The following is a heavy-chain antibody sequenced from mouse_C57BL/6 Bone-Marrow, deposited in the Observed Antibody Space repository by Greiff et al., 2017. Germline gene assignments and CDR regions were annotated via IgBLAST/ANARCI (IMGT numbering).Heavy chain of an antibody. CDR3: ARPNYYGRGAMDY. CDR1: GYTFTSYW. CDR2: IYPNSGST. J-gene: IGHJ4*01. Sequence: VQGVESGAELVKPGASVKLSCKASGYTFTSYWMHWVKQRPGQGLEWIGMIYPNSGSTNYNEKFKSKATLTVDKSSSTAYMQLSSLTSEDAAVYSCARPNYYGRGAMDYWGQGTSVTVSS. V-gene: IGHV1-64*01. D-gene: IGHD1-1*01.